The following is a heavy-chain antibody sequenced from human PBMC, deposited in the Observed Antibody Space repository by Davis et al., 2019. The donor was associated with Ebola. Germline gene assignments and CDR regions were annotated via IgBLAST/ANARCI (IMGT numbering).Heavy chain of an antibody. Sequence: GGSLRLSCAASGFTFSSYVMSWVRQAPGEGLEWVSGISGSGGTTDYADSVKGRFTISRDNSKNTLYLQMNSLRAEDTAVFHCAKDTASGWSTGYFDLWGRGTLVTVSS. CDR2: ISGSGGTT. CDR1: GFTFSSYV. CDR3: AKDTASGWSTGYFDL. D-gene: IGHD6-19*01. V-gene: IGHV3-23*01. J-gene: IGHJ2*01.